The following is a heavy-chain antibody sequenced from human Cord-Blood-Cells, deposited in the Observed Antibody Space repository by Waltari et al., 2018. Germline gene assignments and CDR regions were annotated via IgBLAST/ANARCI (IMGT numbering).Heavy chain of an antibody. CDR2: ISSSSSYI. Sequence: EVQLVESGGGLVKPGGSLRLSCGASGFTFSSHSINWVRQAPGKGLEWVSSISSSSSYIYYADSVKGRFTISRDNAKNSLYLQMNSLRAEDTAVYYCASLGLDAFDIWGQGTMVTVSS. V-gene: IGHV3-21*01. J-gene: IGHJ3*02. CDR1: GFTFSSHS. CDR3: ASLGLDAFDI.